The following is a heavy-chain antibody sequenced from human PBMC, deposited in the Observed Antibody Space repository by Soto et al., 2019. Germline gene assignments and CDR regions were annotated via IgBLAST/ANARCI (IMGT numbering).Heavy chain of an antibody. CDR2: ISAYNGNT. CDR3: ARDRCDILTGLYYGMDV. CDR1: GYTFTNYG. V-gene: IGHV1-18*01. Sequence: QVQLVQSGAEVKKPGASVKVSCKASGYTFTNYGISWVRQAPGQGLEWMGWISAYNGNTKYAQKLQGRVTMTTDTSTSTAYMELRSLRYDDAAVYYCARDRCDILTGLYYGMDVWGQGTTVTVSS. D-gene: IGHD3-9*01. J-gene: IGHJ6*02.